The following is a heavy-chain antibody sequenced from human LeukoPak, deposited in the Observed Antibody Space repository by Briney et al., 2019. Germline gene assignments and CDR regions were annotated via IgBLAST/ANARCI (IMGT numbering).Heavy chain of an antibody. CDR3: ARGDNWNSVFFDY. CDR1: GGTFSSYA. D-gene: IGHD1-7*01. J-gene: IGHJ4*02. Sequence: GASVKVSCKASGGTFSSYAISWVRQAPGQGLEWMGGIIPIFGTANYAQKFQGRVTITTDGSTSTAYMELSSLRSEDTAVYYCARGDNWNSVFFDYWGQGTLVTVSS. V-gene: IGHV1-69*05. CDR2: IIPIFGTA.